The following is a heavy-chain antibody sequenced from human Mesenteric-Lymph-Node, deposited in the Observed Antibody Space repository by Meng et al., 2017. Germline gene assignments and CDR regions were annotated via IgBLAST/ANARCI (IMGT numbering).Heavy chain of an antibody. D-gene: IGHD6-6*01. CDR2: ITSSSSYI. Sequence: GESLKISCAGSGFTFSTYSMNWVRQAPGKGLEWVSSITSSSSYIYYADSVRGRFIISRDNAKNSLYLQMNSLRAEDTAVYYCAREYSSSSYYYGMDVWGQGTTVTVSS. CDR1: GFTFSTYS. V-gene: IGHV3-21*01. CDR3: AREYSSSSYYYGMDV. J-gene: IGHJ6*01.